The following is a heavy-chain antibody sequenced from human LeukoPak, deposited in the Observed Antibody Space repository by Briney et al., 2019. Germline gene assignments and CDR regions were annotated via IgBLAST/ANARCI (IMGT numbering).Heavy chain of an antibody. CDR3: ARDLGYYYDSSGPYYYYYGMDV. Sequence: ASVKVSCKDSGYTFTSYFLYWVRQAPRQGLEWMGWMNTNNGYSTYAQGFTGRVVFSLDTSVSTAYLQISSLKAEDTAVYYCARDLGYYYDSSGPYYYYYGMDVWGQGTTVTVSS. V-gene: IGHV7-4-1*02. CDR2: MNTNNGYS. J-gene: IGHJ6*02. CDR1: GYTFTSYF. D-gene: IGHD3-22*01.